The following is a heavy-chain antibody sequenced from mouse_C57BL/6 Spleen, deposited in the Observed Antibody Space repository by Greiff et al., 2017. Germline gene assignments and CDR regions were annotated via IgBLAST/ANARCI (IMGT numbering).Heavy chain of an antibody. D-gene: IGHD2-2*01. V-gene: IGHV1-61*01. CDR1: GYTFTRYW. CDR2: IYPSDSET. J-gene: IGHJ3*01. Sequence: QVQLQQPGAELVRPGSSVKLSCKASGYTFTRYWMDWVKQRPGQGLEWIGNIYPSDSETQYNQKFKDKATLTGDKSSSPAYMQRSSLTSEDSAVYYCATGSFAYWGQGTLVTVSA. CDR3: ATGSFAY.